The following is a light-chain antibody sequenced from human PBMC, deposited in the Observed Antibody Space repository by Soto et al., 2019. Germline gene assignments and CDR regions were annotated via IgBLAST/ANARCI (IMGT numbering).Light chain of an antibody. V-gene: IGLV4-60*02. CDR1: SGHSSYI. Sequence: QSVLTQSSSASASLGSSVKLTCTLSSGHSSYIIAWHQQQPGKAPRYLMKLEGSGSYNKGSGVPDRFSGSSSGADRYLTISNLQFEDEDDYYCETWDSNTWVFGGGTQLTVL. CDR2: LEGSGSY. J-gene: IGLJ7*01. CDR3: ETWDSNTWV.